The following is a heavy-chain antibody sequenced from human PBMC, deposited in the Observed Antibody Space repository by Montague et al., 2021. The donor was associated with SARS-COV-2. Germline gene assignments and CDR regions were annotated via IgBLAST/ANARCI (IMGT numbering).Heavy chain of an antibody. V-gene: IGHV6-1*01. CDR3: TSGREGNYNVMDV. CDR2: TYYRSKWYN. Sequence: CAISGDSVSSNSATWNWVRQSPSRGLEWLGRTYYRSKWYNDYAVSVRGRVTINPDTSKNQFSLQLNSVTPEDTAIYYCTSGREGNYNVMDVWCQETTVTVSS. CDR1: GDSVSSNSAT. J-gene: IGHJ6*02. D-gene: IGHD1-1*01.